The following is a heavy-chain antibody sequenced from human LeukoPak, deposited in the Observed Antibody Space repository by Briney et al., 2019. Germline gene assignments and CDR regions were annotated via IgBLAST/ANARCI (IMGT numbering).Heavy chain of an antibody. Sequence: SETLSLTCTVSGGSISSGSYYWSWIRQPAGKGLEWIGRIYTSGSTNYNPSLKSRVTISVDTSKNQFSLKLSSVTAADTAVYYCAREYSSGARPSLLDYWGQGTPVTVSS. CDR3: AREYSSGARPSLLDY. J-gene: IGHJ4*02. V-gene: IGHV4-61*02. D-gene: IGHD6-19*01. CDR1: GGSISSGSYY. CDR2: IYTSGST.